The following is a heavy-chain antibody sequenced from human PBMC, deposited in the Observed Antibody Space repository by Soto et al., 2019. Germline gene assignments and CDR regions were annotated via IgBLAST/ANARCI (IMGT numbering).Heavy chain of an antibody. J-gene: IGHJ6*02. CDR1: GGSFSGYY. V-gene: IGHV4-34*01. CDR2: INHSGST. Sequence: QVQLQQWGAGLLKPSETLSLTCAVYGGSFSGYYWSWIRQPPGKGLEWIGEINHSGSTNYNPSLKSRVTISVDTSKNQFSLKLSSVTAAVTAVYYCARGGVARHNYYYGMDVWGQGTTVTVSS. D-gene: IGHD6-6*01. CDR3: ARGGVARHNYYYGMDV.